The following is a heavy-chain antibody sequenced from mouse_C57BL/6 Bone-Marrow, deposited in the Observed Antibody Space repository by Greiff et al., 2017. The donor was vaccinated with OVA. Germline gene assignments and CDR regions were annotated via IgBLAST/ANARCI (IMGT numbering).Heavy chain of an antibody. J-gene: IGHJ2*01. V-gene: IGHV1-77*01. CDR2: IGPGSGST. CDR1: GYTFTDYY. CDR3: ARGGGYDGFDY. D-gene: IGHD2-2*01. Sequence: QVQLQQSGAELVKPGASVKISCKASGYTFTDYYINWVKQRPGQGLEWIGKIGPGSGSTYYNEKFKGKVTLTEDKSSSTAYMQRSSLTSEDAAVYFCARGGGYDGFDYWGKGTTLTVSS.